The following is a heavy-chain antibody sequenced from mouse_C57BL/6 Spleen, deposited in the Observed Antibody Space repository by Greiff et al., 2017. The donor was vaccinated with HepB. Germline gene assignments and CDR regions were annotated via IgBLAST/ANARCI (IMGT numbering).Heavy chain of an antibody. CDR2: INPSSGYT. J-gene: IGHJ4*01. CDR1: GYTFTSYT. Sequence: VQLQQSGAELARPGASVKMSCKASGYTFTSYTMHWVKQRPGQGLEWIGYINPSSGYTKYNQKFKDKATLTADKSSSTAYMQLSSLTSEYSAVYYCARSEQLSAMDYWGQGTSVTVSS. V-gene: IGHV1-4*01. CDR3: ARSEQLSAMDY. D-gene: IGHD3-2*02.